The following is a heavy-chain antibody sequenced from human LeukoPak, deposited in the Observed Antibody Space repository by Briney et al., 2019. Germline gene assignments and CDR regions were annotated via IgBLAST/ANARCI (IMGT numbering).Heavy chain of an antibody. Sequence: PGGSLRLSCAASGFTFSSYSINWVRQAPGKGLEWVSSISSSSYIYYADSVKGRFTISRDNAKNSLYLQMNSLRAEDTAVYYCARGLRFLEWLLGYFDYWGQGTLVTVSS. CDR1: GFTFSSYS. V-gene: IGHV3-21*01. CDR2: ISSSSYI. CDR3: ARGLRFLEWLLGYFDY. D-gene: IGHD3-3*01. J-gene: IGHJ4*02.